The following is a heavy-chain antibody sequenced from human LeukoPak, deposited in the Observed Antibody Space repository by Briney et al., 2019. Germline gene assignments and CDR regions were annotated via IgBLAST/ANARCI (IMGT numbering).Heavy chain of an antibody. J-gene: IGHJ6*03. D-gene: IGHD4-17*01. Sequence: SETLSLTCAVYGGSFSGYYWSWIRQPPGKGLEWIGEINHSGSTNYSPSLKSRVTISVDTSKNQFSLKLSSVTAADTAVYYCARIGLSATVTAYYMDVWGKGTTVTVSS. CDR3: ARIGLSATVTAYYMDV. V-gene: IGHV4-34*01. CDR2: INHSGST. CDR1: GGSFSGYY.